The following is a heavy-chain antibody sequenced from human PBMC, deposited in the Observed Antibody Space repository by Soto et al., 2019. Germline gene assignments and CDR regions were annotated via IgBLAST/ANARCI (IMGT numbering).Heavy chain of an antibody. Sequence: QVQLVQSGAEVKKPGSSVKVSCKASGGTFSSYAISWVRQAPGQGLEWMGGIIPIFGTANYAQKFQGRVTITADESTSTAYMELSSLRSEDTAVYYCARREYSSGWVYYYYGMDVWGQGTTVTVSS. CDR1: GGTFSSYA. CDR2: IIPIFGTA. CDR3: ARREYSSGWVYYYYGMDV. V-gene: IGHV1-69*01. J-gene: IGHJ6*02. D-gene: IGHD6-19*01.